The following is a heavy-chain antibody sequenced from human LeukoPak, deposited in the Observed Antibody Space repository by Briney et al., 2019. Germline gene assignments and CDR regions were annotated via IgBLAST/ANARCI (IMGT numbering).Heavy chain of an antibody. CDR3: ARSPPAFDI. V-gene: IGHV4-61*02. CDR2: VYSSGST. CDR1: GGSITRGGYS. J-gene: IGHJ3*02. Sequence: TSETLSLTCAVSGGSITRGGYSWSWIRQPVGKGPEWIGRVYSSGSTDYNPSLKSRVTMSVDTSKNQFSLKLRFVTAADTAVYYCARSPPAFDIWGQGTMVTVSS.